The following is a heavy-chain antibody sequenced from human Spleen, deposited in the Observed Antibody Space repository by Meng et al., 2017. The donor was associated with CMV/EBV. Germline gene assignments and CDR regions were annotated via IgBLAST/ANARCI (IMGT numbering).Heavy chain of an antibody. CDR3: ARRLELYYFDY. J-gene: IGHJ4*02. CDR2: INPNSGGT. Sequence: VQVVQAGAEVKKPGASVKVSCKASGYTFTSYGISWVRQAPGQGLEWMGWINPNSGGTNYAQKFQGRVTITADESTSTAYMELSSLRSEDTAVYYCARRLELYYFDYWGQGTLVTVSS. CDR1: GYTFTSYG. D-gene: IGHD1-7*01. V-gene: IGHV1-18*01.